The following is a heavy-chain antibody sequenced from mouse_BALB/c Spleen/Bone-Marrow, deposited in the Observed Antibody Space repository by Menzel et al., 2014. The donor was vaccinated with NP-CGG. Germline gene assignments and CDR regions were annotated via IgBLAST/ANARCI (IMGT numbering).Heavy chain of an antibody. CDR2: INPSNGRT. CDR1: GYTFTSYW. V-gene: IGHV1S81*02. CDR3: ASYRGAY. J-gene: IGHJ3*01. Sequence: QVQLQQPGAELVKPGASVKLSCKASGYTFTSYWMHWVKQRPGQGLEWIGEINPSNGRTNYNEKFKIKATLTVDKSSSTAYMQLSSLTSEDSAVYYRASYRGAYWGQGTLVTVSA. D-gene: IGHD2-12*01.